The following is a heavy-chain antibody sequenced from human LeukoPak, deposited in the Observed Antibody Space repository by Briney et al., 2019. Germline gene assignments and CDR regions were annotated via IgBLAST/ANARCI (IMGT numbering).Heavy chain of an antibody. D-gene: IGHD3-22*01. V-gene: IGHV4-4*07. Sequence: SETLSLTCSVSGGAIISYYWSWIRQPAGKGPEWIGRIYPTGNTDYNPSLKTRVTMSTDLSKKQFSLRLRSVTAADTAVYYCARLKFYDSTGYSPGYYMDVWGRGTAVTVSS. CDR1: GGAIISYY. CDR2: IYPTGNT. CDR3: ARLKFYDSTGYSPGYYMDV. J-gene: IGHJ6*03.